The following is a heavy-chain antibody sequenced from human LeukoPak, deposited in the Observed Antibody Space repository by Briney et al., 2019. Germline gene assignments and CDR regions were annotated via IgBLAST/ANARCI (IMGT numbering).Heavy chain of an antibody. V-gene: IGHV3-7*04. CDR1: GFSFSSYW. CDR2: IKQDGSEK. J-gene: IGHJ4*02. D-gene: IGHD6-19*01. Sequence: GGSLRLSCAASGFSFSSYWMSWVRQAPGKGLEWVAHIKQDGSEKYYVDSVKGRFTISRDNSKNTLYLQMNSLRAEDTAVYYCARAEWLTSFDYWGQGTLVTVSS. CDR3: ARAEWLTSFDY.